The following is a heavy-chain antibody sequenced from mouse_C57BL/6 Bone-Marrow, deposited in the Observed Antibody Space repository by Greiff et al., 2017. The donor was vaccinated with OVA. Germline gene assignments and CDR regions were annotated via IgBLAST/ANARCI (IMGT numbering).Heavy chain of an antibody. CDR3: ARSGYYYGSSSFAY. J-gene: IGHJ3*01. V-gene: IGHV1-64*01. CDR2: IHPTSGST. CDR1: GYTFTSYW. Sequence: QVQLQQPGAELVKPGASVKLSCKASGYTFTSYWMHWVKQRPGQGLEWIGMIHPTSGSTNYNEKFKSKATLTVDKSSSTAYMQLSSLTSEDSAVYYCARSGYYYGSSSFAYWGQGTLVTVSA. D-gene: IGHD1-1*01.